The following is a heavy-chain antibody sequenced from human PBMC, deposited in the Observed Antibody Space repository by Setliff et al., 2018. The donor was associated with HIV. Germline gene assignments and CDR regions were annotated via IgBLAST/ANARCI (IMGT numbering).Heavy chain of an antibody. CDR1: GFTFSDYY. V-gene: IGHV3-11*01. CDR3: ARDRDSGSHDFDY. J-gene: IGHJ4*02. CDR2: ISSSGSTI. D-gene: IGHD1-26*01. Sequence: VGSLRLSCAASGFTFSDYYMSWIRQAPGKGLEWVSYISSSGSTIYYADSVKGRFTISRDNAKNSLYLQMNSLRAEDTAVYYCARDRDSGSHDFDYWGQGTLVTVSS.